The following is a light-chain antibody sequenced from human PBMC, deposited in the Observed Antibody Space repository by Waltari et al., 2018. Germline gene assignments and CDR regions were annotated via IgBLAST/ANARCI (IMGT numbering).Light chain of an antibody. V-gene: IGKV1-6*02. CDR1: QGMGND. Sequence: AIQMTQYPSSLSASVGDRVTISCRASQGMGNDLGWYQQKPGTAPKLLIYAASTLQSGVPSRFSGSGSGTDFTLTISSLQPEDFATYYCLQDYKYPRTFGQGTKVEIK. CDR2: AAS. J-gene: IGKJ1*01. CDR3: LQDYKYPRT.